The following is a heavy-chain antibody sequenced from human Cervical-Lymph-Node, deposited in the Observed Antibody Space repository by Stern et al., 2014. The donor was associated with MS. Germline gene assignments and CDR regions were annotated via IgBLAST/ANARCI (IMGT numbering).Heavy chain of an antibody. J-gene: IGHJ4*02. CDR1: GFSLTTRGMG. CDR2: IDWDDDK. D-gene: IGHD6-25*01. CDR3: ARMSALVAAAGRYYFDY. V-gene: IGHV2-70*11. Sequence: SGPALVKPTQTLTLTCTFSGFSLTTRGMGVSWIRQPPGKALEWLARIDWDDDKYYNTSLKTRVTISKDTSKNQVVLIMTHMDPEDTATYYCARMSALVAAAGRYYFDYWGQGALVTVSS.